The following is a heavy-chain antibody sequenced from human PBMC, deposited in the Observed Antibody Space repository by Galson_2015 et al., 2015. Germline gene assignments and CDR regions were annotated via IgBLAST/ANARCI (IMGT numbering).Heavy chain of an antibody. CDR1: GFSFSNYG. V-gene: IGHV3-33*01. CDR2: IWYDGTNQ. Sequence: SLRLSCAASGFSFSNYGMHWVRQAPGKGLEWVAVIWYDGTNQYYRDSVKGRFTISRDNSKNTLYLQMNSLRVDDTAVYYCARDRWFGSAYSLCDYWGQGTLVTVSS. J-gene: IGHJ4*02. CDR3: ARDRWFGSAYSLCDY. D-gene: IGHD3-22*01.